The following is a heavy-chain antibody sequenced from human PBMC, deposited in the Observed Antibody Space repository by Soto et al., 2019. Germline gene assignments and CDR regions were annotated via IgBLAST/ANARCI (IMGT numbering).Heavy chain of an antibody. CDR2: IWYDGSNK. V-gene: IGHV3-33*01. Sequence: QVQLVESGGGVVQPGRSLRLSCAASGFTFSSYGMHWVRQAPGKGLEWVAVIWYDGSNKYYADSVKGRFTISRDNSKNTLYLQMNSLRAEDPAVYYCAREVGEYCSGVSCYYFDYWGQGTLVTVSS. CDR3: AREVGEYCSGVSCYYFDY. J-gene: IGHJ4*02. CDR1: GFTFSSYG. D-gene: IGHD2-15*01.